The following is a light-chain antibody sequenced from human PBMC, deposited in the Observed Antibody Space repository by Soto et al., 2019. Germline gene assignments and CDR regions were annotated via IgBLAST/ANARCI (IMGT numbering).Light chain of an antibody. CDR3: CSFAGASTYV. J-gene: IGLJ1*01. CDR1: SSDVGLYNI. Sequence: QSALTQPASVSGSPGQSITISCTGTSSDVGLYNIVSWYRQHPGKAPKLLIYEVNKRPSGVSTRFSGAKSGNTASLTISGLQAEEEADYHCCSFAGASTYVFGGGTKVTVL. CDR2: EVN. V-gene: IGLV2-23*02.